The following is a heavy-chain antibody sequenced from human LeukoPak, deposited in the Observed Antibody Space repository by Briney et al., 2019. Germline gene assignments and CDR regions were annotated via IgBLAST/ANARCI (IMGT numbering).Heavy chain of an antibody. CDR1: GGSISSYY. V-gene: IGHV4-59*08. J-gene: IGHJ3*02. Sequence: SETLSLTCTVSGGSISSYYWSWIRQPPGNGLEWIGYIYYSGNTNHNPSLKSRVTMSVDTSKSQFSLKLNSVTAADTAVYYCACLSSNGRRAFDIWGQGTMVTVSS. CDR3: ACLSSNGRRAFDI. D-gene: IGHD2-8*01. CDR2: IYYSGNT.